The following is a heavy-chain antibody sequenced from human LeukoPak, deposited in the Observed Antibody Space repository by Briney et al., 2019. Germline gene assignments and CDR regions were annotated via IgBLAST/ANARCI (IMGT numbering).Heavy chain of an antibody. CDR3: ARGVVRGAIGSMDV. CDR1: GFTFSSYG. D-gene: IGHD3-10*01. Sequence: GGSLRLSCAASGFTFSSYGMHWVRQAPGKGLEYVSAISSNGGSTYYANSVKGRFNISRDNSKNTLYLQMGSLRTEDMAVYYCARGVVRGAIGSMDVWGQGTMVTVSS. CDR2: ISSNGGST. V-gene: IGHV3-64*01. J-gene: IGHJ6*02.